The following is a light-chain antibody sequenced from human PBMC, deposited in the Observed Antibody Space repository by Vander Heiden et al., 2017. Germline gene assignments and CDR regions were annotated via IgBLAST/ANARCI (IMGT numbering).Light chain of an antibody. CDR2: STS. J-gene: IGLJ3*02. Sequence: TVVPQQPSLTVSSGGTVTLTCASSTGAVTSGYYPNWFQQEPGQAPRALIYSTSNKDSWAPARFSGSLLGGTAALTLSGVQPEDEAEYYCLLYYGGAWVFGGGTKLTVL. CDR1: TGAVTSGYY. CDR3: LLYYGGAWV. V-gene: IGLV7-43*01.